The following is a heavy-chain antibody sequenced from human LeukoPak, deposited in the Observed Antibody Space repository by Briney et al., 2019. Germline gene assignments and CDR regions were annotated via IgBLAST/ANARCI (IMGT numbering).Heavy chain of an antibody. Sequence: SGGSLRLSCAASGFTFSGSAMHWVRQASGKGLEWVGRIRSKANSYATAYAASVKGRFTISRDDSKNTAYLQMNSLKTEDTAVYYCTRLFAGNWFDPWGQGTLVTVSS. V-gene: IGHV3-73*01. CDR3: TRLFAGNWFDP. J-gene: IGHJ5*02. CDR1: GFTFSGSA. CDR2: IRSKANSYAT.